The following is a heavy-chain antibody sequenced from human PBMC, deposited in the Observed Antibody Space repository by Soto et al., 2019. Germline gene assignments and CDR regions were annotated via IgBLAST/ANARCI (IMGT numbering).Heavy chain of an antibody. J-gene: IGHJ3*02. V-gene: IGHV4-59*01. Sequence: QVQLQESGPGLVKPSETLSLTCTVSGGSISSYYWSWIRQPPGKGLEWIGYIYYSGSTNYNPSLKSRVTISVDTSKNQFSLKLSSVTAADTAVYYCARDSYCGGDCDDAFDIWGQGTMVTVSS. CDR1: GGSISSYY. CDR2: IYYSGST. D-gene: IGHD2-21*02. CDR3: ARDSYCGGDCDDAFDI.